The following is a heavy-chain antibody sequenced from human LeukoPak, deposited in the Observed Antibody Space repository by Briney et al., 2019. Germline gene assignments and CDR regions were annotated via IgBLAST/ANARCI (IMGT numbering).Heavy chain of an antibody. V-gene: IGHV4-34*01. Sequence: SETLSLTCAVYGGSYSGYYWSWIRQPPGKGLEWIGEINHSGSTNYNPSLKSRVTISVDTSKNQFSLKLSSVTAADTAVYYCARGDWSLDSWGQGTLVTVSS. CDR2: INHSGST. J-gene: IGHJ5*01. CDR1: GGSYSGYY. CDR3: ARGDWSLDS. D-gene: IGHD2-21*01.